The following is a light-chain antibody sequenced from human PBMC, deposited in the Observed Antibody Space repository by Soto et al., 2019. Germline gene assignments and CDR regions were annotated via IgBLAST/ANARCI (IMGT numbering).Light chain of an antibody. CDR2: HAS. CDR1: QNVSTY. Sequence: ELAVTQSPATPRLLSGKPGHLASRSSQNVSTYLSWYQQKPGKAPTLLLYHASNRATGIPPRFSGSGSGTDFSLMIRSLEPEDFAVYYCQQHSNWPPLTFGQGTRLEIK. J-gene: IGKJ5*01. CDR3: QQHSNWPPLT. V-gene: IGKV3-11*01.